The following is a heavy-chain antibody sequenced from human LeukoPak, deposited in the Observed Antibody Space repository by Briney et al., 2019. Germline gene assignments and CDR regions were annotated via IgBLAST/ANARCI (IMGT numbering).Heavy chain of an antibody. CDR1: GGYFCGYY. CDR3: ARGGYSSGWYYPTTLYYYYMDV. CDR2: INHSEST. D-gene: IGHD6-19*01. Sequence: PSETLSLTCAVYGGYFCGYYWIWIRRPPGKGLEWIGEINHSESTKYNPSLKSRVTISVDTSKNQFSLKLSSVTAADTAVYYCARGGYSSGWYYPTTLYYYYMDVWGKGTTVTVSS. J-gene: IGHJ6*03. V-gene: IGHV4-34*01.